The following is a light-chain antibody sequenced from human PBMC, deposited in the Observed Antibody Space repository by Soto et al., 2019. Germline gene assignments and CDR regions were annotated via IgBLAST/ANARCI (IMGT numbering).Light chain of an antibody. CDR3: QQRSNWPSLT. CDR2: DAS. CDR1: QSVGSY. J-gene: IGKJ4*01. V-gene: IGKV3-11*01. Sequence: DNVLTQSPSTLSLSPGERATLSCRASQSVGSYLAWYQHKPGQAPRLLISDASNRATGIPARFSGSGSETDFTLTISSLEPEDSAVYYCQQRSNWPSLTFGGGTKVDIK.